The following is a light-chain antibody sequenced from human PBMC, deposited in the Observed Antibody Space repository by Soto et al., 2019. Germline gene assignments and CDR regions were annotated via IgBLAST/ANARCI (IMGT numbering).Light chain of an antibody. Sequence: EIVLTQSPGTRSLSPGERATLSCRASQSLTSNYLAWYQQKPGQAPRLLISGTSNRATGIPDRFSGSGSGTDFTLTISRLEPDDFAVYYCQQYGDSAFTFGPGTKVDIK. CDR3: QQYGDSAFT. CDR2: GTS. J-gene: IGKJ3*01. V-gene: IGKV3-20*01. CDR1: QSLTSNY.